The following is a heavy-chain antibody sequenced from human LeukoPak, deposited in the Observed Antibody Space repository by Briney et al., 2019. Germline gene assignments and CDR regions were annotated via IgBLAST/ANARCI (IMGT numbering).Heavy chain of an antibody. CDR3: ARSEYSSGWWHLFDY. V-gene: IGHV1-46*01. Sequence: GASVKVSCKASGYTFTNYYMHWVRQAPGQGLEWMGIINPSGGSTSYAQKFQGRVTMTRDTSTSTVYMELSSLRSEDTAVYYCARSEYSSGWWHLFDYWGQGALVTVSS. CDR1: GYTFTNYY. J-gene: IGHJ4*02. CDR2: INPSGGST. D-gene: IGHD6-19*01.